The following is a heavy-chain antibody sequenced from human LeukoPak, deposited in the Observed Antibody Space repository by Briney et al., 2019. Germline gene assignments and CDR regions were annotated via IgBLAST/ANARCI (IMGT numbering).Heavy chain of an antibody. J-gene: IGHJ4*02. CDR1: GYSISSGHY. D-gene: IGHD6-19*01. V-gene: IGHV4-38-2*02. CDR3: ARSQWLAHFDY. CDR2: IYHSGST. Sequence: PSETLSLTCTVSGYSISSGHYWGWIRQPPGKGLEWIGSIYHSGSTYYNPSLKSRVTISVDTSKNQFSLKLSSVTAADTAVYYCARSQWLAHFDYWGQGTLVTVSS.